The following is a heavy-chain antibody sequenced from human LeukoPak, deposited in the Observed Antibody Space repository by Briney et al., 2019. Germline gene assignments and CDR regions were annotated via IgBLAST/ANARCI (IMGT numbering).Heavy chain of an antibody. CDR1: GFTFSDYY. CDR2: ISSSGTTM. V-gene: IGHV3-11*01. J-gene: IGHJ4*02. D-gene: IGHD3-16*01. CDR3: ARRVSVGEPYDY. Sequence: PGGSLRLSCAASGFTFSDYYMSWIRQAPGKGLEWVSYISSSGTTMYYADSVKGRFTISRDNAKNSPYLQMNSLKAEDTAVYYCARRVSVGEPYDYWGQGTLVTVSS.